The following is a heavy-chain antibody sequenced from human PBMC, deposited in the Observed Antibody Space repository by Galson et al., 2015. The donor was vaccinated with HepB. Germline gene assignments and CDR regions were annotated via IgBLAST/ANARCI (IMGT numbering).Heavy chain of an antibody. V-gene: IGHV3-23*01. CDR3: TLDNSGRPFDY. Sequence: SLRLSCAASGFTFSNYAMSWVRQAPGKGLEWVSLITGSGGSTYYADSVKGRFTISRDNSKNTLYLQMNSLRAEDTAVYYCTLDNSGRPFDYWGQGTLVTVSS. CDR2: ITGSGGST. CDR1: GFTFSNYA. J-gene: IGHJ4*02. D-gene: IGHD1-26*01.